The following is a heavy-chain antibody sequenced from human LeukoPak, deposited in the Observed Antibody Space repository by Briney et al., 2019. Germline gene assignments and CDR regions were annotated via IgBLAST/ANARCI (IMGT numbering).Heavy chain of an antibody. CDR3: ARGRKYYDFWRAPGPYYYYGMDV. V-gene: IGHV3-23*01. J-gene: IGHJ6*02. CDR2: ISGSGGST. Sequence: PGGSLRLSCAASGFTFSSYAMSWVRQAPGKGLEWVSAISGSGGSTYYADSVKGRFTISRDNSKNTLYLQMNSLRAEDTAVYYCARGRKYYDFWRAPGPYYYYGMDVWGQGTTVTVSS. D-gene: IGHD3-3*01. CDR1: GFTFSSYA.